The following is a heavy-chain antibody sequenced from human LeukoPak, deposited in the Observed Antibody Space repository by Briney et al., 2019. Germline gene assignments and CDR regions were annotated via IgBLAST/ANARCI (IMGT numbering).Heavy chain of an antibody. Sequence: SVKVSCKASGGTFSSYAVSWVRQAPGQGLEWMGRIIPIFGTANYAQKFQGRVTITTDESTSTAYMELSSLRSEDTAVYYCARPLAGYCSGGSCNRLDYWGQGTLVTVSS. CDR2: IIPIFGTA. D-gene: IGHD2-15*01. V-gene: IGHV1-69*05. CDR3: ARPLAGYCSGGSCNRLDY. J-gene: IGHJ4*02. CDR1: GGTFSSYA.